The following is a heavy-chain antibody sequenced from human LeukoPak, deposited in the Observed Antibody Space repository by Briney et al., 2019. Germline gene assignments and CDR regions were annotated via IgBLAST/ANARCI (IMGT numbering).Heavy chain of an antibody. CDR1: GGSISSGGYS. J-gene: IGHJ4*02. CDR3: ARGEYYDFWSVIDY. CDR2: IYHSGST. Sequence: PSETLSLTCAVSGGSISSGGYSWSWIRQPPGEGLEWIGYIYHSGSTYYNPSLKSRVTISVDRSKNQFSLKLSSVTAADTAVYYCARGEYYDFWSVIDYWGQGTLVTVSS. D-gene: IGHD3-3*01. V-gene: IGHV4-30-2*01.